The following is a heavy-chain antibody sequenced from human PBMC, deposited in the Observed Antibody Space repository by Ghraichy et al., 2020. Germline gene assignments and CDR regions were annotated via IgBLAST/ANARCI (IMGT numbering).Heavy chain of an antibody. D-gene: IGHD6-19*01. CDR1: GGSFSGYY. J-gene: IGHJ6*02. V-gene: IGHV4-34*01. CDR3: HSSGWYSTGMDV. CDR2: INHSGST. Sequence: SETLSLTCAVYGGSFSGYYWSWIRQPPGKGLEWIGEINHSGSTNYNPSLKSRVTISVDTSKNQFSLKLSSVTAADTAVYYCHSSGWYSTGMDVWGQGTTVTVSS.